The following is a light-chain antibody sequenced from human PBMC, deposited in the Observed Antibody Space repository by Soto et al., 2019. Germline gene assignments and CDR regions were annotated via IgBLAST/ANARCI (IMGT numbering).Light chain of an antibody. Sequence: EIVLTQSPGTLSLSPGERASLSCKASQSVSSSYLAWYQQKPGRAPRLLIYGASSRATGIPDRFSGSGSGTDFTLTINRLEPEDFAVYYCQQYGSSPRTFGGGTKVEIK. CDR3: QQYGSSPRT. CDR1: QSVSSSY. V-gene: IGKV3-20*01. J-gene: IGKJ4*01. CDR2: GAS.